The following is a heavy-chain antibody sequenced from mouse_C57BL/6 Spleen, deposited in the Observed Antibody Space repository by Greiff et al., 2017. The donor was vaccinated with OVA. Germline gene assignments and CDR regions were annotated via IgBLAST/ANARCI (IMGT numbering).Heavy chain of an antibody. CDR1: GFTFSDYG. J-gene: IGHJ3*01. Sequence: EVKLVESGGGLVKPGGSLKLSCAASGFTFSDYGMHWVRQAPEKGLEWVAYISSGSSTIYYADPVKGRFTISRDNAKNTLFLQMTSLRSEDTAMEYCARDYYEGGFAYRGQGTLVTVSA. D-gene: IGHD2-4*01. CDR2: ISSGSSTI. CDR3: ARDYYEGGFAY. V-gene: IGHV5-17*01.